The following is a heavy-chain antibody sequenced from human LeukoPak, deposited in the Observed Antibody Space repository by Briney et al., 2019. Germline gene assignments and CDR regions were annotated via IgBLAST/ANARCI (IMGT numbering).Heavy chain of an antibody. J-gene: IGHJ5*02. CDR1: GGTFSSYA. Sequence: ASVKVSCKASGGTFSSYAISWVRQAPGQGLEWMGRIIPIFGIANYAQKFQGRVTITADKSTSTAYMELSSLRSEDTAVYYCARDGNDFWSGYSNWFDPWGQGTLVTVSS. CDR3: ARDGNDFWSGYSNWFDP. V-gene: IGHV1-69*04. D-gene: IGHD3-3*01. CDR2: IIPIFGIA.